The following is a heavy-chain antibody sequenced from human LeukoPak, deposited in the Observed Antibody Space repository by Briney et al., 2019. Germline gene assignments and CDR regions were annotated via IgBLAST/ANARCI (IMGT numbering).Heavy chain of an antibody. J-gene: IGHJ4*02. CDR2: IYYSGST. CDR1: GGSNSSSSDY. D-gene: IGHD3-22*01. V-gene: IGHV4-39*01. Sequence: SETLSLTCTVSGGSNSSSSDYWGWIRQPPGKGLECVANIYYSGSTYYNPSLKSRVTISVDTSKNQFSLKLSSVTAADTAVYYCARGRSGSGYYLFDSWGQGTLVTVSS. CDR3: ARGRSGSGYYLFDS.